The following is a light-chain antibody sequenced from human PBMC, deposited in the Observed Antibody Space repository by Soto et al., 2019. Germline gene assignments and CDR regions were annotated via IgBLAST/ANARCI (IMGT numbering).Light chain of an antibody. J-gene: IGKJ1*01. Sequence: DIQMSLPASTLSASVNDRVTITCRASQSISIWLAWYQQKPGKAPKILIYRASSLESGVQSRFSGSGSGTEFTLTISSLQPDDFATYYCQQYSTYTPRTFGQGSKV. CDR3: QQYSTYTPRT. CDR2: RAS. V-gene: IGKV1-5*03. CDR1: QSISIW.